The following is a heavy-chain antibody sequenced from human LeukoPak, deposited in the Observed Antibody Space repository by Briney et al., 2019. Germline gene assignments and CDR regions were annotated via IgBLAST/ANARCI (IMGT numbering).Heavy chain of an antibody. CDR1: AFTFSSYA. V-gene: IGHV3-7*03. J-gene: IGHJ6*02. CDR2: INHNGNVN. D-gene: IGHD3-16*01. CDR3: ARGGGLDV. Sequence: GGSLRLSCAASAFTFSSYAMGWVRQAPGKGLEWVASINHNGNVNYYVDSVKGRFTISRGNAKNSLYLQMSNLRAEDTAVYFCARGGGLDVWGQGATVTVSS.